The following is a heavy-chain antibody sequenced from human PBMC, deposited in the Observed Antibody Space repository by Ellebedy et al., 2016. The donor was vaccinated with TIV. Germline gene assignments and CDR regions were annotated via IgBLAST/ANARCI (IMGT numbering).Heavy chain of an antibody. Sequence: GESLKISCAASRFTFSSYAMSWVRQAPGKGLEWVSSIRSGGATSYADSVKGRFTISRDNSESTLYLQMNSLRVEDTAVYYCATTSGYGTGWYGRNDYWGQGTLVTVSS. CDR2: IRSGGAT. D-gene: IGHD6-19*01. CDR1: RFTFSSYA. V-gene: IGHV3-23*01. CDR3: ATTSGYGTGWYGRNDY. J-gene: IGHJ4*02.